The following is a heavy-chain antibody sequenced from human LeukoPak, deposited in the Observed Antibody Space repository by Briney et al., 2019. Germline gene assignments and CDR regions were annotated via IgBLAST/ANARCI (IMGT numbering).Heavy chain of an antibody. CDR2: IYQSGSGSS. D-gene: IGHD3-3*01. Sequence: SETLSLSCSVSGGSIISSNYYWGWIRQPPGKGLEWIGSIYQSGSGSSYYNPSLKSRVTISGDTSKNQFFLRLSSVTAADTAVYYCASTLRFLPYRRFDYWGQGTLVTVPS. J-gene: IGHJ4*02. V-gene: IGHV4-39*01. CDR1: GGSIISSNYY. CDR3: ASTLRFLPYRRFDY.